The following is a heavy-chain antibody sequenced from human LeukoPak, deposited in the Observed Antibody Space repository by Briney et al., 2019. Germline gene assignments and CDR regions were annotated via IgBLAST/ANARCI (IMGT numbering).Heavy chain of an antibody. CDR3: ARESADYSNYYGMDV. Sequence: GRSLRLSCAASGFTFSSYAMHWVRQAPGKGLEWVAVISYDGNNKYYADSVKGRFTISRDNSKNTLYLQMNSLRAEDTAVYYCARESADYSNYYGMDVWGQGTTVTVSS. V-gene: IGHV3-30*14. D-gene: IGHD4-11*01. CDR2: ISYDGNNK. CDR1: GFTFSSYA. J-gene: IGHJ6*02.